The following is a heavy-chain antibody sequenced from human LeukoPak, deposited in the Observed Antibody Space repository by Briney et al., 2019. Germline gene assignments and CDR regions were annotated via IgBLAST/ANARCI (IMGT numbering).Heavy chain of an antibody. V-gene: IGHV1-69*13. Sequence: SVKVSCKASGGTFSSYAISSVRQAPGQGLEWMGGIIPIFGTANYAQKFQGRVTITADESTSTAYMKLSSLRSEDTAVYFCARVSQDAFDIWGQGTMVTVSS. CDR1: GGTFSSYA. J-gene: IGHJ3*02. CDR3: ARVSQDAFDI. CDR2: IIPIFGTA.